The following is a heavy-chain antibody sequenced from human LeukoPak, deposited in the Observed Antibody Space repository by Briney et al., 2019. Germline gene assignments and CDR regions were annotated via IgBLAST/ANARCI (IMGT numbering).Heavy chain of an antibody. V-gene: IGHV4-38-2*01. CDR3: ARIRMGHIVVVPASFDF. J-gene: IGHJ4*02. CDR2: IYYSGSS. D-gene: IGHD2-2*01. CDR1: GLSISSAYY. Sequence: SETLSLTCAVSGLSISSAYYWGWIRQPPGKGLEWIGSIYYSGSSYYNSSLKSRVSISVDTSKNQFSLKLSSVTATDTAVYYCARIRMGHIVVVPASFDFWGQGTLVTVSS.